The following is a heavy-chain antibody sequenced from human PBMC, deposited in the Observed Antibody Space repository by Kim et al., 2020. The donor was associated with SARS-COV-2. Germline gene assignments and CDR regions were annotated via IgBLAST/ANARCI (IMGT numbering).Heavy chain of an antibody. CDR1: GGSISSGGYY. CDR2: IYYSGST. J-gene: IGHJ3*02. Sequence: SETLSLTCTVSGGSISSGGYYWSWIRQHPGKGLEWIGYIYYSGSTYYNPSLKSRVTISVDTSKNQFSLKLSSVTAADTAVYYCARDPPATYYYDSSGSGGAFDIWGQGTMVTVSS. CDR3: ARDPPATYYYDSSGSGGAFDI. V-gene: IGHV4-31*03. D-gene: IGHD3-22*01.